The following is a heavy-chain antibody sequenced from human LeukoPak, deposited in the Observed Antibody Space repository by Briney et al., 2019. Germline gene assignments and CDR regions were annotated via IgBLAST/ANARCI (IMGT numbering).Heavy chain of an antibody. Sequence: PGGSLRLSCAASGFTFSNAWMSWVRQAPGKGLEWVGHIKSKTDGGATDYAAPVKGRFTISREDSKNTLYLQMNSLKTEDTAVYYCSLEGVGAFDIWGQGTMVTVSS. CDR2: IKSKTDGGAT. V-gene: IGHV3-15*01. J-gene: IGHJ3*02. CDR1: GFTFSNAW. CDR3: SLEGVGAFDI. D-gene: IGHD3-16*01.